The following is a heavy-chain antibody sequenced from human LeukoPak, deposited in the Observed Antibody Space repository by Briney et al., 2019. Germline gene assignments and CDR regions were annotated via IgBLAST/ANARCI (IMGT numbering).Heavy chain of an antibody. CDR2: ISAYNGNT. V-gene: IGHV1-18*01. CDR3: ARLRDNYYYMDV. J-gene: IGHJ6*03. CDR1: GYTLTSYG. Sequence: ASVKVSCKASGYTLTSYGISWVRQAPGQGLEWMGWISAYNGNTNYAQKLQGRVTMTTDTSTSTAYMELRSLRSDDTAVYYCARLRDNYYYMDVWGKGTTVTISS. D-gene: IGHD4-17*01.